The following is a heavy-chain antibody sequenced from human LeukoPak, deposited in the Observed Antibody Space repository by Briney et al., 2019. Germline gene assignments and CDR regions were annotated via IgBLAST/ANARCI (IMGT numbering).Heavy chain of an antibody. J-gene: IGHJ4*02. D-gene: IGHD6-6*01. V-gene: IGHV4-61*01. CDR3: ARDQGAARPWDYDY. CDR1: GVSITSSSYN. Sequence: SETLSLTCTVSGVSITSSSYNWGWIRQPPGKGLQWIGYIYNSASTNYNPSLKSRVTISIDTSKNQFSLKLSSVTAADTAVYYCARDQGAARPWDYDYWGQGTLVTVSS. CDR2: IYNSAST.